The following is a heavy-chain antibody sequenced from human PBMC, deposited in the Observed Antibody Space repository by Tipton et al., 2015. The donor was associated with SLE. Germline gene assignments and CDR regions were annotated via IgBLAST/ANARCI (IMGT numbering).Heavy chain of an antibody. CDR3: AKDSGTYYFDF. V-gene: IGHV4-61*02. J-gene: IGHJ4*02. CDR1: GGSISSGSYY. D-gene: IGHD1-26*01. CDR2: IYTSGST. Sequence: TLSLTCTVSGGSISSGSYYWSWIRQPAGKGLEWIGRIYTSGSTNYNPSLKSRVTISVDTSKNQFSLKLSSVTAADTAVYYCAKDSGTYYFDFWGQGVLVNVSS.